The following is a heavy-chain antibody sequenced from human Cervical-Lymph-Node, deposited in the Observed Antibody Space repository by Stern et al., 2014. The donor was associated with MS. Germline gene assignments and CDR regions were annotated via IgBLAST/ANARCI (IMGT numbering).Heavy chain of an antibody. Sequence: VQLVESGPGLVKPSETLSLTCTVSGGSINGYSWRWIRQPPGKGLERDGYICNTGSTNTTPSLTRPVTMSVDTSENQFSLKLSSVTAADTAIYFCARNHRPPVNYYDALHYWGQGMLVTVSS. V-gene: IGHV4-59*01. J-gene: IGHJ4*02. D-gene: IGHD3-22*01. CDR1: GGSINGYS. CDR3: ARNHRPPVNYYDALHY. CDR2: ICNTGST.